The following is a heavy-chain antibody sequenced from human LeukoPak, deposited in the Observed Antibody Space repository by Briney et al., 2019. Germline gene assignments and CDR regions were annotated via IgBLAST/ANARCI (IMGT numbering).Heavy chain of an antibody. D-gene: IGHD3-10*01. CDR3: ATDAGRDPINYFDY. J-gene: IGHJ4*02. CDR2: INPNSGGT. Sequence: ASVKVSCKASGYTFTVYYMHWVRQAPGQGLEWMGWINPNSGGTNYAQEFQGRVTMTRDTSITTAYMELSRLRSDDTAVYYCATDAGRDPINYFDYWGQGTLVTVSS. V-gene: IGHV1-2*02. CDR1: GYTFTVYY.